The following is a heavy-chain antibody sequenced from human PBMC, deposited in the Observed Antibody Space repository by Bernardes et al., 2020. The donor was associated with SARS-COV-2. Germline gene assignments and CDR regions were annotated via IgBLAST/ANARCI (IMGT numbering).Heavy chain of an antibody. V-gene: IGHV1-18*01. J-gene: IGHJ4*02. Sequence: ASVKVSCKASGYTFTSYGISWVRQAPGQGLEWMGWISAYNGNTNYAQKLQGRVTMTTDTSTSTAYMELRSLRSDDTAVYYCARVLAWFGELSDYFDYWGQGTLVTVSS. CDR3: ARVLAWFGELSDYFDY. CDR2: ISAYNGNT. D-gene: IGHD3-10*01. CDR1: GYTFTSYG.